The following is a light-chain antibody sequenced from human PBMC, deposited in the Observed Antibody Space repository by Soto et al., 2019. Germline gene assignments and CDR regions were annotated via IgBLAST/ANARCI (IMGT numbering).Light chain of an antibody. Sequence: DIQITRSPSTLPESVGERVTITCRASQSISSWLAWYKQKPGKAPKILSYDASSLESGVPSRFRGSGSGTDFTLTISSLQPDDFATYYCQQYNSYSLTFGQGTKVDIK. CDR3: QQYNSYSLT. V-gene: IGKV1-5*01. J-gene: IGKJ1*01. CDR1: QSISSW. CDR2: DAS.